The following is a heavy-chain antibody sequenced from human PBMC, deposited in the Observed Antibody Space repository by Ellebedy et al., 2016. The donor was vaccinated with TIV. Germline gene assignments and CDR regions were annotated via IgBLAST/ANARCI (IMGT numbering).Heavy chain of an antibody. J-gene: IGHJ6*02. CDR2: INSDGSST. V-gene: IGHV3-74*01. CDR3: ARVLIGTTGYGMDV. D-gene: IGHD1-20*01. CDR1: GFTFSNAW. Sequence: GGSLRLSCAASGFTFSNAWMHWVRQAPGKGLVWVSRINSDGSSTNYADSVKGRFTISRDNAKNTLYLQVNSLRAEDTAVYYCARVLIGTTGYGMDVWGQGTTVTVSS.